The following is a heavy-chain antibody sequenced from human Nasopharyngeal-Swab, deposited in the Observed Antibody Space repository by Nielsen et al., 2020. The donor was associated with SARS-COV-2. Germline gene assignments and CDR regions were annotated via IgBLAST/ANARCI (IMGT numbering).Heavy chain of an antibody. CDR3: AKDDRRSQWLVDYYYGMDV. D-gene: IGHD6-19*01. V-gene: IGHV3-23*01. CDR1: GFTFSSYA. Sequence: GGSLRLSCAASGFTFSSYAMSWVRQAPGKGLEWVSAIIGSGGSTYYADSVKGRFTISRDNSKNPLYLQMNSLRAEDTAVYYCAKDDRRSQWLVDYYYGMDVWGQGTTVTVSS. CDR2: IIGSGGST. J-gene: IGHJ6*02.